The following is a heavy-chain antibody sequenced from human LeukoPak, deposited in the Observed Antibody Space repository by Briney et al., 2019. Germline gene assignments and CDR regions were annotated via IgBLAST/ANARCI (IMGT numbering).Heavy chain of an antibody. CDR1: GGSFSGYY. J-gene: IGHJ4*02. CDR2: INHSGST. CDR3: ARGKTDGYYYGSGWPVYFDY. D-gene: IGHD3-10*01. V-gene: IGHV4-34*01. Sequence: PSETLSLTCAVYGGSFSGYYWSWIRQPPGKGLEWIGEINHSGSTNYNPSLRSRVTISVDTSKNQFSLKLSSVTAADTAVYYCARGKTDGYYYGSGWPVYFDYWGQGTLVTVSS.